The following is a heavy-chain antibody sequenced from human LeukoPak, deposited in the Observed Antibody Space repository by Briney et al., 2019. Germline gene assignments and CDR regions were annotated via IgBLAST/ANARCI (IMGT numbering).Heavy chain of an antibody. D-gene: IGHD1-26*01. CDR2: ISVGGGTI. CDR3: ARSSGSYRPFDS. J-gene: IGHJ4*02. V-gene: IGHV3-48*03. CDR1: GFTFSSYE. Sequence: GGSLRLSCATSGFTFSSYEMSWVRQAPGKGLEWVSHISVGGGTIHYADSVKGRFTISRDDAKYSLYLQMNSLRVEDTALYYCARSSGSYRPFDSWGRGTLVTVSS.